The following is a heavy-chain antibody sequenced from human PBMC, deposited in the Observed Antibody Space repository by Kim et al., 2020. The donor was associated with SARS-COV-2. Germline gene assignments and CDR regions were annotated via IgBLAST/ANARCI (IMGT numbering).Heavy chain of an antibody. J-gene: IGHJ4*02. CDR2: NI. Sequence: NIYYVDTVKGRFTISRDDSKDTLFLLMDSLRTEDTAAYYCARATNTHFDFWGQGTLVTVSS. CDR3: ARATNTHFDF. V-gene: IGHV3-30*01.